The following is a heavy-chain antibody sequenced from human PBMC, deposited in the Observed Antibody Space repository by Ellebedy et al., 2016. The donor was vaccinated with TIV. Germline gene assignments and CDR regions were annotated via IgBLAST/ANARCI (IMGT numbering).Heavy chain of an antibody. Sequence: SETLSLTXTVSGGSISNSNWWSWVRQPPGEGLEWIGEIFQSGATNYIPSLKSRVTISLDRSKNQFSLSLYSVTAADTAVYYCARAINRGPAYYFEHWGQGILVTVSS. CDR3: ARAINRGPAYYFEH. J-gene: IGHJ4*02. D-gene: IGHD2/OR15-2a*01. CDR1: GGSISNSNW. V-gene: IGHV4-4*02. CDR2: IFQSGAT.